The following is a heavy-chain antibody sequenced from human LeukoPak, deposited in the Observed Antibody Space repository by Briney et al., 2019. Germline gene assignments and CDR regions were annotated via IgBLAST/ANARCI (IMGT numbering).Heavy chain of an antibody. CDR3: ATDLGYYDSSGYRDY. CDR1: GYTLTELS. CDR2: FDPEDGET. D-gene: IGHD3-22*01. V-gene: IGHV1-24*01. Sequence: GASVKVSCKVSGYTLTELSIHWVRQAPGKGLEWVGSFDPEDGETIYALKFQGRVTMTEDTSTDTVYMDLSGLRSEDTAVYYCATDLGYYDSSGYRDYWGQGTLVTVSS. J-gene: IGHJ4*02.